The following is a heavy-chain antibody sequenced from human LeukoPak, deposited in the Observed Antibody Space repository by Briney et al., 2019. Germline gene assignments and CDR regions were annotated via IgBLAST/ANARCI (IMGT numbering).Heavy chain of an antibody. D-gene: IGHD6-19*01. J-gene: IGHJ6*03. CDR3: ARDRLFGSGWYDLYYYYYMDV. CDR1: EFSVGSNY. V-gene: IGHV3-7*01. CDR2: IKQDGSEK. Sequence: PGGSLRLSCAASEFSVGSNYMTWVRQAPGKGLEWVANIKQDGSEKYYVDSVKGRFTISRDNAKNSLYLQMNSLRAEDTAVYYCARDRLFGSGWYDLYYYYYMDVWGKGTTVTISS.